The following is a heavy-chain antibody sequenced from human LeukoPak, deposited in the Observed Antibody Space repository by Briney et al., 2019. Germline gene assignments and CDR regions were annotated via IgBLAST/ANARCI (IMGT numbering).Heavy chain of an antibody. Sequence: SQTLSLTCAISGDSVSSNSAAWNWIRQSPSRGLEWLGRTYYRSKWYNDYAVSVKSRITISADTSKNQLSLQLNSVTPEDTAVYYCARDSSRYCSGGSCYGEFSDFDYWGQGTLVTVSS. CDR3: ARDSSRYCSGGSCYGEFSDFDY. CDR2: TYYRSKWYN. V-gene: IGHV6-1*01. CDR1: GDSVSSNSAA. J-gene: IGHJ4*02. D-gene: IGHD2-15*01.